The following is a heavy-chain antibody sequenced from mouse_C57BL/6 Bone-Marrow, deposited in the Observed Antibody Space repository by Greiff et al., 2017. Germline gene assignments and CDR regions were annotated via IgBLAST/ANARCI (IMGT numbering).Heavy chain of an antibody. V-gene: IGHV1-81*01. CDR1: GYTFTGYG. J-gene: IGHJ4*01. D-gene: IGHD2-3*01. CDR3: ARDGYYFLDYAMDY. Sequence: QVQLQQSGAELARPGASVKLSCKASGYTFTGYGISWVKQRTGQGLEWIGEIYPRSGNTYYNEKFKGKATLTADKSSSTAYMELRSLTSEDSAVYFCARDGYYFLDYAMDYWGQGTSVTVSS. CDR2: IYPRSGNT.